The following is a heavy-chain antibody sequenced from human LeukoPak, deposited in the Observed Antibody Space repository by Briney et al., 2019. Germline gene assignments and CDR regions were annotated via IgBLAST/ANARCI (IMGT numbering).Heavy chain of an antibody. CDR3: ARGGSYRFDF. J-gene: IGHJ4*02. V-gene: IGHV4-59*11. CDR2: IYYTGTT. CDR1: GXSISGHY. Sequence: SETLSLTCTVSGXSISGHYWSWIRQPPGKVLEWIGYIYYTGTTDYNPSLKSRVTMSVDTSKDQFSLKLSSVTAADTAVYYCARGGSYRFDFWGQGTLVTVSS. D-gene: IGHD1-26*01.